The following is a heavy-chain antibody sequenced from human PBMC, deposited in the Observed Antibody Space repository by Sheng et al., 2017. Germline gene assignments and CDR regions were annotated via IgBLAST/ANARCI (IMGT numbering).Heavy chain of an antibody. V-gene: IGHV3-48*03. Sequence: EVQLVESGGGLVQPGGSLRLSCAASGFTFSSYEMNWVRQAPGKGLEWVSYISSSGSTIYYADSVKGRFTISRDNAKNSLYLQMNSLRAEDTAVYYCARGLDMLDAFDIWGQGTMVTVSS. CDR2: ISSSGSTI. J-gene: IGHJ3*02. CDR1: GFTFSSYE. CDR3: ARGLDMLDAFDI. D-gene: IGHD2-8*01.